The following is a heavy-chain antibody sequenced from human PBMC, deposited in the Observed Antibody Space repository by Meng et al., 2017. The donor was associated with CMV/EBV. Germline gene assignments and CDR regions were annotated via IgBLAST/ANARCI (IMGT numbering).Heavy chain of an antibody. D-gene: IGHD1-26*01. J-gene: IGHJ4*02. V-gene: IGHV4-61*01. CDR3: SRGWELPY. CDR1: GGSVSSGSYY. Sequence: SETLSLTCTVSGGSVSSGSYYWCWIRQPPGKGLEWIGYIYYSGSTNYNPSLKSRVTISVDTSKHQFSLKLSSVTAADTAVYYCSRGWELPYWGQGTLVTVSS. CDR2: IYYSGST.